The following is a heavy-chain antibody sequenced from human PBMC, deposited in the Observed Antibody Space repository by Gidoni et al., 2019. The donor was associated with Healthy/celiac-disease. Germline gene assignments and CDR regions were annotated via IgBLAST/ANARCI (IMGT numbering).Heavy chain of an antibody. V-gene: IGHV3-9*01. D-gene: IGHD2-15*01. CDR1: GFTFDDYA. CDR3: AKSQAPDVVVVFFDY. CDR2: ISWNSGSI. J-gene: IGHJ4*02. Sequence: EVQLVESGGCLVQPGRSLRLSCAASGFTFDDYAMHWVRPAPGKGLGGVSGISWNSGSIGYADAGKGRFTISRDNAKNSLYLQMNSLRAEDTALYYCAKSQAPDVVVVFFDYWGQGTLVTVSS.